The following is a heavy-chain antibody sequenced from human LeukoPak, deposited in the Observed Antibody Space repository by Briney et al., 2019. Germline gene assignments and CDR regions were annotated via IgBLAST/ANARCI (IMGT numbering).Heavy chain of an antibody. D-gene: IGHD6-19*01. CDR3: ARDIAVAVADEIH. Sequence: GGSLRLSCAASGFTFSSYWMHWVRQAPGRGLVWVSRINSDGSSTSYADSVKGRFTISRDNAKNTLYLQMNSLRAEDTAVHYCARDIAVAVADEIHWGQGTLVTVSS. CDR2: INSDGSST. CDR1: GFTFSSYW. V-gene: IGHV3-74*01. J-gene: IGHJ4*02.